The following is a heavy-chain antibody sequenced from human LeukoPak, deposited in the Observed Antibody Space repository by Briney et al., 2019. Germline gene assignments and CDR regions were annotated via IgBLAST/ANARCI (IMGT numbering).Heavy chain of an antibody. CDR3: ARGVAAAGIGPYYFDY. CDR2: INHSGST. J-gene: IGHJ4*02. CDR1: GRSFSGYY. Sequence: PSETLSLTCAVYGRSFSGYYWSWIRQPPGKGLEWIGEINHSGSTNYNSSLKSRVTISVDTSKNQFSLKLSSVAAADTAVYYCARGVAAAGIGPYYFDYWGQGTLVTVSS. D-gene: IGHD6-13*01. V-gene: IGHV4-34*01.